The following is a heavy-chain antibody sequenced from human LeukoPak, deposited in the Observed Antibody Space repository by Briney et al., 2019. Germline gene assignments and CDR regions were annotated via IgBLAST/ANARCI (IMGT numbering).Heavy chain of an antibody. V-gene: IGHV4-31*03. CDR2: IDYSETT. CDR1: GASTSSGGYY. Sequence: SETLSLTCTVSGASTSSGGYYWSWIRQHPVKGLEFIGYIDYSETTYYNPSLESRAGLSLDTSKNRFSLTVNSVTVEDSAVYFCARGLNLRSGHYTGYFDHWGQGTLVTVSS. J-gene: IGHJ4*02. D-gene: IGHD3-3*01. CDR3: ARGLNLRSGHYTGYFDH.